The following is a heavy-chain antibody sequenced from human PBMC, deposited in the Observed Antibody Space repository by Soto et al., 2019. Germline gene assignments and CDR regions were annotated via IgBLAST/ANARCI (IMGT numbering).Heavy chain of an antibody. CDR2: IKQDGSAK. CDR1: GFTFSSYW. Sequence: EVQLVESGGGLVQPGGSLRLSCAASGFTFSSYWMNWVRQAPGKGLEWVAKIKQDGSAKFYVDSVKGRFTISRDNAKNSLYLQMNCLRREDTAVYYCAGCSGVYIHQWGQGTLVTVSS. J-gene: IGHJ1*01. D-gene: IGHD6-19*01. CDR3: AGCSGVYIHQ. V-gene: IGHV3-7*01.